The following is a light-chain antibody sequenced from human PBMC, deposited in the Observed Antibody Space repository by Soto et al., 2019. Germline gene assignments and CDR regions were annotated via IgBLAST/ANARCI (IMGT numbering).Light chain of an antibody. CDR3: QQYAGSLLWK. V-gene: IGKV3-20*01. CDR1: MSVSSSY. CDR2: GAS. J-gene: IGKJ1*01. Sequence: LRISTDTQTLSPGKRANLACRPSMSVSSSYLAWYQQKPGQAPRLLIYGASSRATGIPDRFSGSGSGTDFTLSICGLEPADYAVYYCQQYAGSLLWKFGQGTKVDIK.